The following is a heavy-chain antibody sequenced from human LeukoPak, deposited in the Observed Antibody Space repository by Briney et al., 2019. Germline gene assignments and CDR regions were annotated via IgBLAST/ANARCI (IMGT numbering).Heavy chain of an antibody. CDR1: GFTFSSYS. J-gene: IGHJ4*02. CDR3: ARPTLTWGSGPDY. Sequence: TGGSLRLSCAASGFTFSSYSMNWVRQAPGKGLEWVSSISSSSSYIYYADSVKGRFTISRDNAKNSLYLQMNSLRAEDTAVYYCARPTLTWGSGPDYWGQGTLVTASS. CDR2: ISSSSSYI. D-gene: IGHD7-27*01. V-gene: IGHV3-21*01.